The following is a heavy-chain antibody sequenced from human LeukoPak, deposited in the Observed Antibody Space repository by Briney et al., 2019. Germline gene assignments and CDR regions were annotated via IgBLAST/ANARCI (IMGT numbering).Heavy chain of an antibody. Sequence: GGSLRLSCAASGFTFSSYSMNWVRQAPGKGLEWVSSISSSSSYIYYADSVKGRFTISRDNAKNSLYLQMNSLRAEDTAVYCCARDAYCNSDYCYSLGAFDIWGQGTMVTVSS. D-gene: IGHD2/OR15-2a*01. CDR2: ISSSSSYI. CDR1: GFTFSSYS. V-gene: IGHV3-21*01. J-gene: IGHJ3*02. CDR3: ARDAYCNSDYCYSLGAFDI.